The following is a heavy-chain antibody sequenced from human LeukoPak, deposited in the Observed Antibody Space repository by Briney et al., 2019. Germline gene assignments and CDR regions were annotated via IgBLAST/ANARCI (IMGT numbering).Heavy chain of an antibody. D-gene: IGHD6-6*01. V-gene: IGHV4-59*01. Sequence: SETLSLTCTVSGGSISSYYWSWIRQPPGKGLEWIGYIYYSGSTNYNPSLKSRVTISVDTSKNQFSLKLSSVTAADTAVYYCASFGGAARPRGWFDPWGQGTLVTVSS. CDR1: GGSISSYY. J-gene: IGHJ5*02. CDR3: ASFGGAARPRGWFDP. CDR2: IYYSGST.